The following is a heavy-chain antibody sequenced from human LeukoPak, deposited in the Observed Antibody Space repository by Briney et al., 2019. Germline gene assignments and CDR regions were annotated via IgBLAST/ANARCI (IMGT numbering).Heavy chain of an antibody. J-gene: IGHJ4*02. CDR2: ISGSGHST. CDR1: NFTFSSYA. V-gene: IGHV3-23*01. CDR3: AKDPVYLGGTYYVY. Sequence: GGSLRLSCAASNFTFSSYATAWVRQAPGKGLERVSGISGSGHSTYYADSVKGRFTISRDNSKNMLFLQMNSLRAEDTAVYYCAKDPVYLGGTYYVYWGQGTLVTASS. D-gene: IGHD1-26*01.